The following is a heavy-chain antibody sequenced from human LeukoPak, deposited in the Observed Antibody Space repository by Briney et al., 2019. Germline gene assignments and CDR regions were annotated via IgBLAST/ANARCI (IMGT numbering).Heavy chain of an antibody. CDR1: GGSVSSGSYY. J-gene: IGHJ6*02. Sequence: SETLSLTCTVSGGSVSSGSYYWSWIRQPPGKGLEWIGYIYHSGSTYYNPSLKSRVTISVDRSKNQFSLKLSSVTAADTAVYYCARVVTPWYGMDVWGQGTTVTVSS. CDR2: IYHSGST. CDR3: ARVVTPWYGMDV. V-gene: IGHV4-30-2*01. D-gene: IGHD4-23*01.